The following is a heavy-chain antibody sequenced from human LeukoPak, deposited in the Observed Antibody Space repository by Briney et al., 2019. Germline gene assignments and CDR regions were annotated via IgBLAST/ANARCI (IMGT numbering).Heavy chain of an antibody. D-gene: IGHD4-17*01. V-gene: IGHV1-46*01. CDR3: ARYGHSPFFDY. CDR2: INPSGGST. Sequence: ASVKVPCKASGYTFTNYHMNWVRQAPGQGLEWMGIINPSGGSTTNAQKFQGRVIMTRDMSTSTVYMELSSLRSEDTAVYFCARYGHSPFFDYWGQGTLVTVSS. J-gene: IGHJ4*02. CDR1: GYTFTNYH.